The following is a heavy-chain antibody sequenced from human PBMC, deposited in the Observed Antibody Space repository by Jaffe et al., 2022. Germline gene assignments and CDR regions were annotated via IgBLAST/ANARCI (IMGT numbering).Heavy chain of an antibody. CDR1: GFSVSTNY. V-gene: IGHV3-66*02. J-gene: IGHJ2*01. CDR3: ARDRGGGGYCSAGTCFDLYWYSDL. D-gene: IGHD2-15*01. Sequence: EEQLVESGGGLVQPGGSVRLSCAASGFSVSTNYMTWVRQAPGKGLEWVSVIYSGGNTYYAESVKGRFTISRDNSKNTVYLQMDSLRPEDTAMYYCARDRGGGGYCSAGTCFDLYWYSDLWGRGTLVTVSS. CDR2: IYSGGNT.